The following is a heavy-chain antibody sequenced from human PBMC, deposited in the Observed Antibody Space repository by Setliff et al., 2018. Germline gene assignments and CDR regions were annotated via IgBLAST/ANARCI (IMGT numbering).Heavy chain of an antibody. CDR3: ARDRGGASTRDH. Sequence: SVKVSCKASGGAFSTYAISWVRQAPGQGLEWMGGIISMFGTTNYAQKFQGRVTITTDKSTSTAYMELSSLRSEDTAIYYCARDRGGASTRDHWGQGTLVTVSS. J-gene: IGHJ4*02. CDR1: GGAFSTYA. D-gene: IGHD1-26*01. CDR2: IISMFGTT. V-gene: IGHV1-69*05.